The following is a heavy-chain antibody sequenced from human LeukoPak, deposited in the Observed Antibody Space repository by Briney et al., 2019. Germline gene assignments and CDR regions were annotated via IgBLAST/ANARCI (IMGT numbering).Heavy chain of an antibody. V-gene: IGHV3-74*01. CDR2: ISTDGSQT. CDR1: GFTFSNYW. J-gene: IGHJ4*02. Sequence: GGSLRLSCEASGFTFSNYWMHWVRQPPGKGLMWVSQISTDGSQTFYADSVKGRFTISRDNAKNTLSLQMDSLRPEDTAVYYCVRSLRSADFWGQGTLVTVSS. CDR3: VRSLRSADF.